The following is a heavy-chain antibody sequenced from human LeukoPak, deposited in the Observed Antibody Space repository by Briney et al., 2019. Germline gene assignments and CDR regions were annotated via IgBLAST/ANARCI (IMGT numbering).Heavy chain of an antibody. CDR3: AKSSNTTNYYYGMDV. V-gene: IGHV3-64*01. Sequence: PGGSLTLSCAASGFTFSNYPMHWVRQAPGTGLEYVSAISSNGGSTYYANPVKGRFTISRDNSKNTLYLQMGSLRAEDMALYYCAKSSNTTNYYYGMDVWGQGTTVTVSS. CDR2: ISSNGGST. D-gene: IGHD2-2*01. CDR1: GFTFSNYP. J-gene: IGHJ6*02.